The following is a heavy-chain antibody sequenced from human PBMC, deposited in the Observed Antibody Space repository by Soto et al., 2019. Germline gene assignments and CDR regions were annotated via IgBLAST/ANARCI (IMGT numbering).Heavy chain of an antibody. CDR2: IVVGSGNT. D-gene: IGHD2-15*01. Sequence: GASVKVSCKASGLTFTSSAVQWVRQARGQRLEWIGWIVVGSGNTNYAQKFQERVTITRDMSTSTAYMELSSLRSEDTAVYYCAAERGYCSGGSCYSWSRSYYYYGMDVWGQGTTVTVSS. CDR1: GLTFTSSA. J-gene: IGHJ6*02. V-gene: IGHV1-58*01. CDR3: AAERGYCSGGSCYSWSRSYYYYGMDV.